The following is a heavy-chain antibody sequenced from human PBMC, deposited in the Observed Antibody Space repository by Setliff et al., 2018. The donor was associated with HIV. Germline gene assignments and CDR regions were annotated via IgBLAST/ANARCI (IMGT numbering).Heavy chain of an antibody. Sequence: ASVKVSCKTSGYTFNRYAISWVRQAPGQGLEWVGWINTNTGNPTYAQGFTGRFVFSLDTSVSTAYLQISSLKAEDTAVYYCARNYYDVWSLSFGGWFDPWGQGTLVTVSS. D-gene: IGHD3-3*01. J-gene: IGHJ5*02. CDR2: INTNTGNP. CDR3: ARNYYDVWSLSFGGWFDP. CDR1: GYTFNRYA. V-gene: IGHV7-4-1*02.